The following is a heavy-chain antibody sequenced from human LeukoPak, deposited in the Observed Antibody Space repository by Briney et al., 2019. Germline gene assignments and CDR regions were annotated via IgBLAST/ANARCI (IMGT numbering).Heavy chain of an antibody. CDR2: IIPILGIA. Sequence: GASVKVSCKASGGTFSSYTISWVRQAPGQGLEWMGRIIPILGIANYAQKFQGRVTITADKSTSTAYMELSSLRSEDTAVYYCARDWVIAKYPIDWGLGTLVTVSS. CDR3: ARDWVIAKYPID. V-gene: IGHV1-69*04. D-gene: IGHD2-21*01. J-gene: IGHJ4*02. CDR1: GGTFSSYT.